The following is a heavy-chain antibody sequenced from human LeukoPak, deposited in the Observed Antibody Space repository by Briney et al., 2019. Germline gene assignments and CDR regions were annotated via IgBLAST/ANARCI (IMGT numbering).Heavy chain of an antibody. V-gene: IGHV1-69*06. CDR1: GGTFGSYA. CDR2: IIPIFGTA. CDR3: ATGSGSYQFDY. J-gene: IGHJ4*02. D-gene: IGHD3-10*01. Sequence: ASVKVSCKAFGGTFGSYAISWVRQAPGQGLEWMGGIIPIFGTANYAQKFQGRVTITADKSTSTAYMELSSLRSEDTAVYYCATGSGSYQFDYWGQGTLVTVSS.